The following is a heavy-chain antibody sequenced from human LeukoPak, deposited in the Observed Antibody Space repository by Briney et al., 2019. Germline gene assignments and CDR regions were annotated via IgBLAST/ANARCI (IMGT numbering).Heavy chain of an antibody. V-gene: IGHV3-7*01. CDR1: KFTFTTDW. Sequence: PGGSLRLSCAASKFTFTTDWMSWVRQAPGKGLEWVANIKQDGSEKYYVDSVKGRFTISRDNSKNTLSLEMNSLRAEDTAVYYCAKDLWYTSSSEEYWGQGTLVTISS. J-gene: IGHJ4*02. CDR3: AKDLWYTSSSEEY. CDR2: IKQDGSEK. D-gene: IGHD6-6*01.